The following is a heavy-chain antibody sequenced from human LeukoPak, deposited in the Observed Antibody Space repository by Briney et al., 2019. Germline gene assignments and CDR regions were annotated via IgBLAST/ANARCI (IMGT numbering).Heavy chain of an antibody. Sequence: PSETLSLTCTVSGGSISSYYWSWIRQPPGKGLEWIGYIYYSGSTNYNPSLKSRVTIPVDTSKNQFSLKLSSVTAADTAVYYCARHNYDILTGYHYTFDYWGQGTLVTVSS. CDR1: GGSISSYY. D-gene: IGHD3-9*01. V-gene: IGHV4-59*08. CDR3: ARHNYDILTGYHYTFDY. J-gene: IGHJ4*02. CDR2: IYYSGST.